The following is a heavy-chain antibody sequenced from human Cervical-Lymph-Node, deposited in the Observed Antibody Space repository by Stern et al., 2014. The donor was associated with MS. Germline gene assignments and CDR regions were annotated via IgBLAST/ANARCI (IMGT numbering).Heavy chain of an antibody. V-gene: IGHV7-4-1*02. Sequence: QVQLVQSGSELKKPGASVKVSCKTSGYSFTTSALNWVRQAPGQGVEWMGWINTNMGDPLYAQAVAGRFVFSLDTSVRTAYLQINNLKAEDSAIYYCATQGASGFGVSPTGYWGQGTLVTVSS. CDR1: GYSFTTSA. CDR3: ATQGASGFGVSPTGY. CDR2: INTNMGDP. J-gene: IGHJ4*02. D-gene: IGHD1-26*01.